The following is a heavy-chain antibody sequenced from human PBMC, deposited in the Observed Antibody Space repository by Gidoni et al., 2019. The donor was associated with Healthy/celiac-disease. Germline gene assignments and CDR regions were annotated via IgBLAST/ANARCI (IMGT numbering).Heavy chain of an antibody. Sequence: EVQLLESGGGLVQPGGSLRLSCAASGFTFSSYAMRWVRQAPGKGLEWVSAISGSGGSTYYAGSVKGRFTISRDNSKNTLYLQMNSLRAEDTAVYYCAKVWWGDYGETFDYWGQGTLVTVSS. J-gene: IGHJ4*02. V-gene: IGHV3-23*01. CDR1: GFTFSSYA. CDR3: AKVWWGDYGETFDY. D-gene: IGHD4-17*01. CDR2: ISGSGGST.